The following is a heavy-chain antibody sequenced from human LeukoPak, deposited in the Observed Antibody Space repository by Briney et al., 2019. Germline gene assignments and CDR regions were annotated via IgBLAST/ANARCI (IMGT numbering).Heavy chain of an antibody. CDR3: AKNYYDSTGYYLYYFDY. Sequence: GGSLRLSCAASGFTFGSYAMSWVRQAPGKGLEWVSAISGSGGSTYYADSVKGRFTISRDNSKNTLFLQMNSLRAEDTAVYYCAKNYYDSTGYYLYYFDYWGQGTLVIVSS. D-gene: IGHD3-22*01. J-gene: IGHJ4*02. V-gene: IGHV3-23*01. CDR2: ISGSGGST. CDR1: GFTFGSYA.